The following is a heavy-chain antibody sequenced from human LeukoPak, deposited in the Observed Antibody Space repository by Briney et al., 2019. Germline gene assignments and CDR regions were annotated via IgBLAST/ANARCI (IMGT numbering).Heavy chain of an antibody. J-gene: IGHJ5*02. V-gene: IGHV4-39*07. CDR3: ARDANWFDP. Sequence: SETLSLTCTVSGGSISSSSYYWGWIRQPPGKGLEWIGSIYYSGSTYYNPSLKSRVTTSVDTSKNQFSLKLSSVTAADTAVYYCARDANWFDPWGQGTLVTVSS. CDR1: GGSISSSSYY. CDR2: IYYSGST.